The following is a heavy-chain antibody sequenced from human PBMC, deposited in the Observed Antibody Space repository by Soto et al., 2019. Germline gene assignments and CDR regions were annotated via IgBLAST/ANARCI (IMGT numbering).Heavy chain of an antibody. V-gene: IGHV4-31*03. CDR1: GGSISSGGYY. CDR3: ARDRDSSGYSPFDY. CDR2: IYYSGST. J-gene: IGHJ4*02. D-gene: IGHD3-22*01. Sequence: PSETLSLTFTVSGGSISSGGYYWNWIRQHPGKGLEWIGYIYYSGSTYYNPSLKSRVTISVDTSKNPFSLKLSSVTAADTAVYYCARDRDSSGYSPFDYWGQGTLVTVSS.